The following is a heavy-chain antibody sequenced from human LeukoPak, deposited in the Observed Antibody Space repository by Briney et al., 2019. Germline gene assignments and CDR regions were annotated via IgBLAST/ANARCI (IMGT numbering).Heavy chain of an antibody. J-gene: IGHJ4*02. D-gene: IGHD6-19*01. CDR2: INHSGSS. CDR1: GGSFSGYY. Sequence: SGTLSLTCAVYGGSFSGYYWSWIRQPPGKGLEWIGEINHSGSSNYNPSLKSRVTISVDTSKNQFSLKLNSVTAADTAVYYCARAKWLVPYYFDYWGQGTLVTVSS. CDR3: ARAKWLVPYYFDY. V-gene: IGHV4-34*01.